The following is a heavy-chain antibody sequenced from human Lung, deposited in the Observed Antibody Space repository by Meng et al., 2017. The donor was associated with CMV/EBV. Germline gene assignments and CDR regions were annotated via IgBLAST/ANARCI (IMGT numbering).Heavy chain of an antibody. Sequence: GGSLRLSCAASEFSFSNYAMSWVRQAPGRGLAWVSAITASGGSTYYADSVKGRFTVSRDNSKNTLYLQMNSLRAEDTAVYYCAKAFSASWYREYYDVWGQGXLVTVSS. CDR3: AKAFSASWYREYYDV. D-gene: IGHD6-13*01. J-gene: IGHJ4*01. CDR1: EFSFSNYA. V-gene: IGHV3-23*01. CDR2: ITASGGST.